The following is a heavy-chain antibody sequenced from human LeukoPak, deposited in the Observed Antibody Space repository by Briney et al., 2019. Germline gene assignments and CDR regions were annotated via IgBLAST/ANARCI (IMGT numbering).Heavy chain of an antibody. CDR3: ARHRAVRARYYYYMDV. Sequence: SETLSLTCAVYGGSFSGYYWSWIRQPPGKGLEWIGEINHSGSTNYNPSLKSRVTISVDTSKNQFSLKLSFVTAADTAVYYCARHRAVRARYYYYMDVWGKGTTVTISS. CDR2: INHSGST. V-gene: IGHV4-34*01. J-gene: IGHJ6*03. CDR1: GGSFSGYY. D-gene: IGHD2-2*01.